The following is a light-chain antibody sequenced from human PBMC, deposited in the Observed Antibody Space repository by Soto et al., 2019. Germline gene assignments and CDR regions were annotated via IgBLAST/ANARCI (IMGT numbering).Light chain of an antibody. Sequence: EIVMTQSPATLSVSPGERATLSCRASQSVNTDLAWYQQRPGQAPSLLIYGASIRAPGIPARFSGSGSGTEFILTITSLQSEDFAVYYCQQYNNWPPWTFGQGTKVEIK. CDR1: QSVNTD. V-gene: IGKV3-15*01. CDR3: QQYNNWPPWT. J-gene: IGKJ1*01. CDR2: GAS.